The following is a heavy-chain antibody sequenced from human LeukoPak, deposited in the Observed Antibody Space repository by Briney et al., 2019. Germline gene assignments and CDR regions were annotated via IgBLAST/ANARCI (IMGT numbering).Heavy chain of an antibody. Sequence: GGSLRLSCAASGFNFEGYGISWVRQAPGKGLEWVSGINWTGDNTAYADSVKGRFTISRDNAKNSLYLQMDSLRADDTALYYCATLTGPRTFDYWGQGTLVTVSS. J-gene: IGHJ4*02. CDR2: INWTGDNT. CDR3: ATLTGPRTFDY. V-gene: IGHV3-20*04. D-gene: IGHD1-20*01. CDR1: GFNFEGYG.